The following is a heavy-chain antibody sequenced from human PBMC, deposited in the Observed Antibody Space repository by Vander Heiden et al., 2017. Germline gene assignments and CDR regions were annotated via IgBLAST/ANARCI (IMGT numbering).Heavy chain of an antibody. V-gene: IGHV3-30*04. CDR1: ASSFTYYT. CDR3: ARSAVAGNY. D-gene: IGHD6-19*01. Sequence: QVQLVESGGGVVPPGRSLRLSCVASASSFTYYTMHWVRQAPGKGLEWVAAISDDGQNKYYADSVKGRFSISRDNSKNTLYLDVSSLRREDTAMYYCARSAVAGNYWGQGTMVTVSA. J-gene: IGHJ4*02. CDR2: ISDDGQNK.